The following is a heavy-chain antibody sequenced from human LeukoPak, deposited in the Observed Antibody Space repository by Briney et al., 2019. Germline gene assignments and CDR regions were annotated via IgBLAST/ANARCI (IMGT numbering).Heavy chain of an antibody. D-gene: IGHD3-9*01. V-gene: IGHV3-21*05. CDR1: GFTFSAYH. CDR2: IQGGSAYI. Sequence: PGGSLRLSCAASGFTFSAYHMNWVRQAPGKGLEWLSYIQGGSAYIHYADSVKGRFTISRDNAKNSLYLQMNNLRAEDTAVYYCSRVVQDVTGADYWGQGTLVIVSS. J-gene: IGHJ4*02. CDR3: SRVVQDVTGADY.